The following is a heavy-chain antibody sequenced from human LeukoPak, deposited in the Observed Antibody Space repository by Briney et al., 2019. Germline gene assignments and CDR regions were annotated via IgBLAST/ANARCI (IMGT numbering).Heavy chain of an antibody. CDR3: AKDRGPQWWGSFDY. D-gene: IGHD3-16*01. V-gene: IGHV1-2*02. CDR1: GYTFTGYY. Sequence: ASVKVSCKASGYTFTGYYIHWVRQAPGQGLEWMGWINPHSGDTNYAQSFQGRVTMTRDTSISTVYMDLSRLRSDATAVYYCAKDRGPQWWGSFDYWGQGTLVTVSS. J-gene: IGHJ4*02. CDR2: INPHSGDT.